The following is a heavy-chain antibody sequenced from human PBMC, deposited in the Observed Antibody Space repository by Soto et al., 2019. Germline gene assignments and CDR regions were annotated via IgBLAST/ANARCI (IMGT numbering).Heavy chain of an antibody. CDR1: GYSFTSYW. V-gene: IGHV5-51*01. Sequence: GESLKISCKGSGYSFTSYWIGWVRQMPGKGLEWMGIIYPGDSDTRYSPSFQGQVTISADRSISTAYLQWSSLKASDTAMYYCARDGARGYSSSLDYYGMDVWGQGTTVTVSS. CDR3: ARDGARGYSSSLDYYGMDV. J-gene: IGHJ6*02. D-gene: IGHD6-13*01. CDR2: IYPGDSDT.